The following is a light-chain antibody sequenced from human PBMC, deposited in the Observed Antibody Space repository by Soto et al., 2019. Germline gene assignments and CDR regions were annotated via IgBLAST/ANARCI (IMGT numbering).Light chain of an antibody. CDR3: SSYTSSSTYV. CDR1: SSDVGGYNY. Sequence: QSALTQPASVSGSPGQSITISCTGTSSDVGGYNYVSWYQQHPGKAPKLIIYEVSNRPSGVSNRFSGSKSGNTASLTISGLQAEDAADYYCSSYTSSSTYVFGPGTKLTVL. V-gene: IGLV2-14*01. CDR2: EVS. J-gene: IGLJ1*01.